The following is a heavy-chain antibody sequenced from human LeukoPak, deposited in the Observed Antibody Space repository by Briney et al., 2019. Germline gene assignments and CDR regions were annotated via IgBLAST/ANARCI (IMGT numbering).Heavy chain of an antibody. D-gene: IGHD6-13*01. CDR2: ISSSSSYI. J-gene: IGHJ1*01. V-gene: IGHV3-21*01. CDR1: GFTFSSYG. CDR3: ARVSGYFQH. Sequence: PGRSLRLSCAASGFTFSSYGMHWVRQAPGKGLEWVSSISSSSSYIYYADSVKGRFTISRDNAKNSLYLQMNSLRAGDTAAYYCARVSGYFQHWGQGTLVTVSS.